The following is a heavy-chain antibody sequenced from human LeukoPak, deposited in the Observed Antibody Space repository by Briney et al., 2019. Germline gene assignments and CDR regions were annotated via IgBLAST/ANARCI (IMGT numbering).Heavy chain of an antibody. CDR3: ARTPCGGDCLGFDY. CDR1: GGSISGYY. D-gene: IGHD2-21*02. V-gene: IGHV4-4*07. CDR2: IYTSGST. Sequence: SETLSLTCTVSGGSISGYYWSWIRQPAGKGLEWIGRIYTSGSTNYNPSLKSRVTMSVDTSKNQFSLKLSSVTAADTAVYYCARTPCGGDCLGFDYWGQGTLVTVSS. J-gene: IGHJ4*02.